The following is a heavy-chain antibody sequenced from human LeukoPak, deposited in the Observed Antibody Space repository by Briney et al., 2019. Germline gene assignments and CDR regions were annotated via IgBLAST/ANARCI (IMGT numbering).Heavy chain of an antibody. J-gene: IGHJ5*02. CDR2: ISYSGST. D-gene: IGHD3-22*01. CDR3: AREPGFDSSGYLNWFDP. CDR1: GGSISSYY. Sequence: SETLSLTCTVSGGSISSYYWSWIRQPPGKGLEWIACISYSGSTNYNPSLKSRVTISVDTSKNQLSLKLSSVTAADTAGYYCAREPGFDSSGYLNWFDPWGQGTLVTVSS. V-gene: IGHV4-59*01.